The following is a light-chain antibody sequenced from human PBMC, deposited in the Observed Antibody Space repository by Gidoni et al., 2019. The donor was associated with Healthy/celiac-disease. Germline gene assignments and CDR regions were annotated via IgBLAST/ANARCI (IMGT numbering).Light chain of an antibody. Sequence: EIVMTQSPATLSVSPGERATLSCRASQSVSSTLAWSQQKPGRAPRRLIKGAATRATGVPARFSGSGSGTEYTLTISSRQSEDYAVYYCQQYNDWLLLTFGEGTKVEIK. CDR2: GAA. J-gene: IGKJ4*01. CDR1: QSVSST. CDR3: QQYNDWLLLT. V-gene: IGKV3-15*01.